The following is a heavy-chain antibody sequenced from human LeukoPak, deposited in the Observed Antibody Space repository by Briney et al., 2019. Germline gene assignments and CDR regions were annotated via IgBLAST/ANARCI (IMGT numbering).Heavy chain of an antibody. D-gene: IGHD3-3*01. CDR2: ISWDGGSA. J-gene: IGHJ4*02. CDR1: RFTFDDYT. V-gene: IGHV3-43*01. CDR3: AKAPRFLEWLLLR. Sequence: PGGSPRLSCAASRFTFDDYTMHWVRQAPGKGLEWVSLISWDGGSAYYADSVKGRFTISRDNSKNSLYLQMNSLRTEDTALYYCAKAPRFLEWLLLRWGQGTLVTVSS.